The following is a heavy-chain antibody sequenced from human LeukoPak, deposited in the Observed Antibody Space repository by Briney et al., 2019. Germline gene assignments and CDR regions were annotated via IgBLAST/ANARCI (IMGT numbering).Heavy chain of an antibody. CDR1: GSSISSGDFY. J-gene: IGHJ4*02. Sequence: PSETLSLTCTVSGSSISSGDFYWSWIRQSPGQGLEWIGYIYYSGDTYYNPSLKSRVAISVDTSKNQFSLKLRSVTAADTAVYYCARLIMFAGSWYYFDYWGQGTLVTVSP. CDR2: IYYSGDT. CDR3: ARLIMFAGSWYYFDY. V-gene: IGHV4-30-4*01. D-gene: IGHD6-13*01.